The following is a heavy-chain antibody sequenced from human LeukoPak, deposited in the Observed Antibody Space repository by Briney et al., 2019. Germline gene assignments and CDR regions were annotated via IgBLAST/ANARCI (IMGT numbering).Heavy chain of an antibody. CDR3: ARVGSSWYHDY. CDR1: GGSISSSSYY. Sequence: SETLSLTCTVSGGSISSSSYYWGWIRQPPGKGLEWTGSVYYSGSTYYNPSLKSRVTISLDTSKNQFSLKLSSVTAADTAVYYCARVGSSWYHDYWGQGTLVTVSS. D-gene: IGHD6-13*01. J-gene: IGHJ4*02. CDR2: VYYSGST. V-gene: IGHV4-39*07.